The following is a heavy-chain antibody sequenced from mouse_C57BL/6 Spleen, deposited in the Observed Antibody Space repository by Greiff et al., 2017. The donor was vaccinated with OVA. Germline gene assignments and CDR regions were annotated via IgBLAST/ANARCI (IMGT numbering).Heavy chain of an antibody. CDR1: GYTFTTYW. CDR2: IDPNSGGT. Sequence: QVQLQQPGAELVKPGASVKLSCKASGYTFTTYWMHWVKQRPGPGLEWIGRIDPNSGGTKYNEKFKSKATLTVDKPSSTAYMQLCSLTSEDSAVYNCARGSYGNYGYWGQGTTLTVSS. V-gene: IGHV1-72*01. D-gene: IGHD2-1*01. CDR3: ARGSYGNYGY. J-gene: IGHJ2*01.